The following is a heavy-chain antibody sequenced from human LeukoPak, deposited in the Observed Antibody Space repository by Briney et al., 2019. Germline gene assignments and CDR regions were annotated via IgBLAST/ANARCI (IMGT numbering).Heavy chain of an antibody. J-gene: IGHJ4*02. V-gene: IGHV3-23*01. CDR1: GFTFSSYA. CDR3: AKVRQLWPDFDY. D-gene: IGHD5-18*01. CDR2: ISGSGGST. Sequence: PGGSLRLTCAASGFTFSSYAMSWVRQAPGKGLEWVSAISGSGGSTYYADSVKGRFTISRDNSKNTLYLQMNSLRAEDTAVYYCAKVRQLWPDFDYWGQGTLVTVSS.